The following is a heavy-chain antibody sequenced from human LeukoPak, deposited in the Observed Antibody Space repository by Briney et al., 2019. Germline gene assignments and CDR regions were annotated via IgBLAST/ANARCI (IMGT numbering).Heavy chain of an antibody. V-gene: IGHV4-39*07. D-gene: IGHD3-22*01. CDR1: GGSISSSSYY. CDR3: ARSPYDSNVWIDAFDI. CDR2: IYYSGST. J-gene: IGHJ3*02. Sequence: SETLSLTCTVSGGSISSSSYYWGWIRQPPGKGLEWIGSIYYSGSTYYNPSLKSRVTISVDTSKNQFSLKLSSVTAADTAVYYCARSPYDSNVWIDAFDIWGQGTMVTVSS.